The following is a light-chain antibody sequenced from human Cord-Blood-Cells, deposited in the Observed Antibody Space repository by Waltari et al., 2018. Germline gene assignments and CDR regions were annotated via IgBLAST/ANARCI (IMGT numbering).Light chain of an antibody. CDR1: QCVSSSY. Sequence: VLTQSPGTLSLSQGARPTLSCRASQCVSSSYLAWYQQKPGQPPRFLIYGASSRATGIPDRFSGSGSGTDFTLTISRLEPEDFAVYYCQQYGSSPYTFGQGTKLEIK. V-gene: IGKV3-20*01. CDR2: GAS. CDR3: QQYGSSPYT. J-gene: IGKJ2*01.